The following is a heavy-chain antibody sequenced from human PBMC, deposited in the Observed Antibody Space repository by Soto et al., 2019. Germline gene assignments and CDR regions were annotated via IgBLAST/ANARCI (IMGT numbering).Heavy chain of an antibody. D-gene: IGHD6-19*01. CDR1: GYSISSGYY. V-gene: IGHV4-38-2*02. CDR2: IYHNGST. Sequence: SETLSLTCAVSGYSISSGYYWGCIRQPPGKGLEWIGSIYHNGSTYYNPSLKSRVTISVDTSKNQFSLKLSSVTAADTAVYYCARDDERLGHIGWYYYGMDVWGQGTTVTVSS. CDR3: ARDDERLGHIGWYYYGMDV. J-gene: IGHJ6*02.